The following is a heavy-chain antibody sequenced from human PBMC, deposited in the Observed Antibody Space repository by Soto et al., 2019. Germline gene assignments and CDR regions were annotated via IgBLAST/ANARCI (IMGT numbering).Heavy chain of an antibody. CDR2: ISASGGST. CDR3: AKCIALAGTPCYYYGLDV. CDR1: GFTFTFSSYT. Sequence: EVHLLESGGDLVQPGESLKLSCAASGFTFTFSSYTMSWVRQAPGEGLEWVSSISASGGSTNYADSVKGRFTIARDNSKNTLYLQMNSLRAEDTAVYYCAKCIALAGTPCYYYGLDVWGQGTTVTGSS. J-gene: IGHJ6*02. V-gene: IGHV3-23*01. D-gene: IGHD6-19*01.